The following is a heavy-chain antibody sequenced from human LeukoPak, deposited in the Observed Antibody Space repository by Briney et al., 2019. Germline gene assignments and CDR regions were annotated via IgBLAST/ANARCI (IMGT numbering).Heavy chain of an antibody. CDR2: ISGSGGST. Sequence: PGGTLRLSCAASGFTFSSYGMSWVRQAPGKGLEWVSAISGSGGSTYYADSVKGRFTISRDNSKNTLYLQMNSLRAEDTAVYYCAKDAQYYDILTGRGYFDYWGQGTLVTVSS. D-gene: IGHD3-9*01. V-gene: IGHV3-23*01. CDR1: GFTFSSYG. J-gene: IGHJ4*02. CDR3: AKDAQYYDILTGRGYFDY.